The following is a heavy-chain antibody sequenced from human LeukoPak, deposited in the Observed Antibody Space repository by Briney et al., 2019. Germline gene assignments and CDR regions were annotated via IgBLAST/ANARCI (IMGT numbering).Heavy chain of an antibody. CDR3: ARDARLYGDYFYYYGMDV. Sequence: SETLSLTCTVSGGSISSGGYYWSWIRQHPGKGLEWIGYIYYSGSTYYNPSLKSRVTISVDTSKNQFSLKLSSVTAADTAVYYCARDARLYGDYFYYYGMDVWGQGTTVTVSS. V-gene: IGHV4-31*03. CDR2: IYYSGST. J-gene: IGHJ6*02. D-gene: IGHD4-17*01. CDR1: GGSISSGGYY.